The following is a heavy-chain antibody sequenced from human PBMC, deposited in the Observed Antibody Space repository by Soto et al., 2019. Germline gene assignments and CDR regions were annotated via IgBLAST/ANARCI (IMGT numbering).Heavy chain of an antibody. CDR3: ARGEDAFFYYGLDV. J-gene: IGHJ6*02. CDR2: IYDTGISGYTPST. V-gene: IGHV4-59*01. Sequence: PPETLSLTCTVSGGSITSSYWSWTRRPPGKGLEWIAYIYDTGISGYTPSTSYNPSLKSRVTMSVDTSKSQFSLKLTSVTAADTAVYYCARGEDAFFYYGLDVWGQGITVTVSS. CDR1: GGSITSSY.